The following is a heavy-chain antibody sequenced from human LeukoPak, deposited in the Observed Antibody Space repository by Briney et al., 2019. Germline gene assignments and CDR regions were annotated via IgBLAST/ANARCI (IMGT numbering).Heavy chain of an antibody. V-gene: IGHV5-51*01. CDR2: IYPGDSDT. CDR1: GYSFTSYW. D-gene: IGHD3-10*01. CDR3: ARREGDYYGSGSYYEP. J-gene: IGHJ5*02. Sequence: PGESLKISCKGSGYSFTSYWIGWVRPLPGKGLEWMGIIYPGDSDTRYSPSFQGQVTISADKSISTAYLQWSSLKASDTAMYYCARREGDYYGSGSYYEPWGQGTLVTVSS.